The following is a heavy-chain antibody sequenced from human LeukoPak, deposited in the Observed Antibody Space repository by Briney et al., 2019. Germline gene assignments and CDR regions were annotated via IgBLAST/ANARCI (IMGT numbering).Heavy chain of an antibody. CDR3: VKDGAAAGTLFLFGY. CDR2: IGASGGST. Sequence: GGSLRLSCATSGFTFSSYAMSWVRQAPGKGLEWVSGIGASGGSTYYADSVKGRFTISRDNSKNTLYLQMSSLRAEDTAVYYCVKDGAAAGTLFLFGYWGQGTLVTVSS. CDR1: GFTFSSYA. J-gene: IGHJ4*02. D-gene: IGHD6-13*01. V-gene: IGHV3-23*01.